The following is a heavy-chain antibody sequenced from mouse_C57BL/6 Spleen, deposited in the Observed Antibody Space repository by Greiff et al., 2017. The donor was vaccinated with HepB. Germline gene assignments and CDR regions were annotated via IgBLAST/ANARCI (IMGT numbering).Heavy chain of an antibody. CDR1: GYTFTSYW. Sequence: QVQLQQPGAELVKPGASVKLSCKASGYTFTSYWMHWVKQRPGQGLEWIGMIHPNSGSTNYNEKFKSKATLTVDKSSNIAYMQLSSLTTEDAAVYECARGDNDYGSSYGAYWGQGTLVTVSA. CDR2: IHPNSGST. V-gene: IGHV1-64*01. CDR3: ARGDNDYGSSYGAY. D-gene: IGHD1-1*01. J-gene: IGHJ3*01.